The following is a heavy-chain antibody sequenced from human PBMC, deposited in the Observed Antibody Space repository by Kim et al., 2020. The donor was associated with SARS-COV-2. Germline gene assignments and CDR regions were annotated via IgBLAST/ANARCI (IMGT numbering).Heavy chain of an antibody. J-gene: IGHJ4*02. CDR2: ISAYNGNT. Sequence: ASVKVSCKASGYTFTSYGISWVRQAPGQGLEWMGWISAYNGNTNYAQKLQGRVTMTTDTSTSTAYMELRSLRSDDTAVYYCARDRGRHPEQQLVHFLVHWGQGTLVTVSS. CDR1: GYTFTSYG. D-gene: IGHD6-13*01. V-gene: IGHV1-18*04. CDR3: ARDRGRHPEQQLVHFLVH.